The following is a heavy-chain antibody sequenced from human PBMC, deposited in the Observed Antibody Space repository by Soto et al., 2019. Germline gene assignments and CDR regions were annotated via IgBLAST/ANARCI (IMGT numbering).Heavy chain of an antibody. CDR3: ARLGGQRTYYYYYGMDV. D-gene: IGHD3-10*01. CDR2: INHSGST. J-gene: IGHJ6*02. V-gene: IGHV4-34*01. Sequence: SETLSLTCAVYGGAFSGYYWSWIRQPPGKGLEWIGEINHSGSTNYNPSLKGRVTISVDTSKNQFSLKLSSVTAADTAVYYCARLGGQRTYYYYYGMDVWGQGTTVTVSS. CDR1: GGAFSGYY.